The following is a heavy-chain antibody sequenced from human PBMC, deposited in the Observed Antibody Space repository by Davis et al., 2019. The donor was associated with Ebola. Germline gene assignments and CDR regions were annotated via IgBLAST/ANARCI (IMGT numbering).Heavy chain of an antibody. J-gene: IGHJ5*02. CDR2: ISSSSSYI. Sequence: GESLKISCAASGFTFSDYYMSWIRQAPGKGLEWVSSISSSSSYIYYADSVKGRFTISRDNAKNSLYLQMNSLRAEDTAVYYCARGGPVTMVRGVLGWFDPWGQGTLVTVSS. D-gene: IGHD3-10*01. V-gene: IGHV3-11*06. CDR3: ARGGPVTMVRGVLGWFDP. CDR1: GFTFSDYY.